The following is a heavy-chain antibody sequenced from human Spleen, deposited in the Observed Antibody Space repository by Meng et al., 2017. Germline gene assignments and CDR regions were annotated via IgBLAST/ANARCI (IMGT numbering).Heavy chain of an antibody. J-gene: IGHJ4*02. CDR1: GYTLSSDG. D-gene: IGHD4/OR15-4a*01. Sequence: QGQLVQSGVEVKKPGASVKVSCEASGYTLSSDGFSWVRQAPGQGLEWMGWINAYNGNTDYAQKFQGRVTMTTDTSTSTAYMELRSLRSDDTAVYYCATRCNPYLNCWGQGTLVTVSS. CDR2: INAYNGNT. V-gene: IGHV1-18*01. CDR3: ATRCNPYLNC.